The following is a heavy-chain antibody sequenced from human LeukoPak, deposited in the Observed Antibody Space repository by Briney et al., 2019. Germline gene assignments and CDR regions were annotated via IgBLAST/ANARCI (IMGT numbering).Heavy chain of an antibody. CDR2: ISSSSSYI. J-gene: IGHJ5*02. Sequence: PGGSLRLSCAASGFTSSSYSMNWVRQAPGKGLEWVSSISSSSSYIYYADSVKGRFTISRDNAKNSLYLQMNSLRAEDTAVYYCARDKVGASNWFDPWGQGTLVTVSS. CDR3: ARDKVGASNWFDP. V-gene: IGHV3-21*01. D-gene: IGHD1-26*01. CDR1: GFTSSSYS.